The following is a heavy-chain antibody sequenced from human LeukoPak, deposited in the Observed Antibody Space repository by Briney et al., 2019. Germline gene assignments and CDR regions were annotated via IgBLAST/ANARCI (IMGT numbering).Heavy chain of an antibody. J-gene: IGHJ4*02. CDR2: ISGSGGST. V-gene: IGHV3-23*01. CDR3: AKRNLAVAGYFDY. Sequence: GGSLRLSCAASGFTFSSYSMNWVRQAPGKGLEWVSAISGSGGSTYYADSVKGRFTISRDNSKNTLYLQMNSLRAEDTAVYYCAKRNLAVAGYFDYWGQGTLVTVSS. CDR1: GFTFSSYS. D-gene: IGHD6-19*01.